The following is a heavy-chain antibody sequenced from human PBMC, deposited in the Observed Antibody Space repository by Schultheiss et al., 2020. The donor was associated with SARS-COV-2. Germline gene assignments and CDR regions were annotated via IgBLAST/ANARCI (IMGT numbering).Heavy chain of an antibody. D-gene: IGHD2-2*01. J-gene: IGHJ4*02. CDR2: IYYSGST. CDR1: GGSISSGDYY. Sequence: SETLSLTCTVSGGSISSGDYYWSWIRQPPGKGLEWIGYIYYSGSTNYNPSLKSRVSISVDTSKKQFSLRLSSVTAADTAVYYCARQKEGIVVVPAATDYWGQVTLVTVSS. CDR3: ARQKEGIVVVPAATDY. V-gene: IGHV4-61*08.